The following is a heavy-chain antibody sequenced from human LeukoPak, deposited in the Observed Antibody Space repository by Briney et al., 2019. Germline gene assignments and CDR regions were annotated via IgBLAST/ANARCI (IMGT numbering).Heavy chain of an antibody. CDR3: ARADYDYVWGSYRQYYFDY. V-gene: IGHV3-66*01. J-gene: IGHJ4*02. CDR1: GFTFSGYW. CDR2: IYSGGST. D-gene: IGHD3-16*02. Sequence: PGGSLRLSCAASGFTFSGYWMHWVRQVPGKGLEWVSVIYSGGSTYYADSVKGRFTISRDNAKNSLYLQMNSLRAEDTAVYYCARADYDYVWGSYRQYYFDYWGQGTLVTVSS.